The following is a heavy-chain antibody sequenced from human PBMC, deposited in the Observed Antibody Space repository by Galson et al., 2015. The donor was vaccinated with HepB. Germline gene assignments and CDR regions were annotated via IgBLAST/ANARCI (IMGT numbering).Heavy chain of an antibody. CDR3: AKDRPSEQCAHDCYFDY. CDR1: GFTFSSYD. D-gene: IGHD2-21*01. V-gene: IGHV3-30*18. CDR2: ISPDESRK. J-gene: IGHJ4*02. Sequence: SLRLSCAASGFTFSSYDMHWVRRAPGKGLEWVAVISPDESRKSHSDSMRGRFTISRDNSRNTLYLQMNSLRAEDTAMYYCAKDRPSEQCAHDCYFDYWGQGTLVTVSS.